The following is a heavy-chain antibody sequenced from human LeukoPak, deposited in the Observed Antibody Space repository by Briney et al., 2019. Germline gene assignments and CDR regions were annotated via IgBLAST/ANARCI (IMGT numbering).Heavy chain of an antibody. CDR1: GFTFSSYS. CDR3: ARVGSVTTKNSDYYGMDV. V-gene: IGHV3-48*04. D-gene: IGHD4-17*01. CDR2: ISSSSSTI. J-gene: IGHJ6*02. Sequence: QPGGSLRLSCAASGFTFSSYSMNWVRQAPGKGLEWVSYISSSSSTIYYADSVKGRFTISRDNAKNSLYLQMNSLRAEDTAVYYCARVGSVTTKNSDYYGMDVGGQGTTVTVSS.